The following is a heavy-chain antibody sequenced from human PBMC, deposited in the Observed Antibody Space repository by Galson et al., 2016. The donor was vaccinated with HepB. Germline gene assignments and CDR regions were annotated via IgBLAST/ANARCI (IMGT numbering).Heavy chain of an antibody. J-gene: IGHJ3*01. CDR3: AIHRGAYYAAGRTEDAFDA. D-gene: IGHD4/OR15-4a*01. CDR2: ITATGGST. Sequence: SLRLSCAASGFSFSNYGMSWVRQAPGKGLEWVSSITATGGSTYIADSVKGRFTISRDNSKNTLYLQMNSLRADDTAVYYCAIHRGAYYAAGRTEDAFDAWGQGTMVVVSS. V-gene: IGHV3-23*01. CDR1: GFSFSNYG.